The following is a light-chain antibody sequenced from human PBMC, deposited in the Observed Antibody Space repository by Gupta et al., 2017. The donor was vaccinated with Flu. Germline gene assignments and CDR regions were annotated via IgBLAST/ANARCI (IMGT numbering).Light chain of an antibody. CDR2: KDT. V-gene: IGLV3-25*03. CDR1: TLSTQY. J-gene: IGLJ3*02. CDR3: QSADNSGTYVV. Sequence: SYELTQPPSVSVSPGQPATIPCSGDTLSTQYTYWYQQKPGQAPVLVIFKDTERPSGIPERFSGSNSGTAVTLTISGVQAEDEAAYYCQSADNSGTYVVFGGGTKLTV.